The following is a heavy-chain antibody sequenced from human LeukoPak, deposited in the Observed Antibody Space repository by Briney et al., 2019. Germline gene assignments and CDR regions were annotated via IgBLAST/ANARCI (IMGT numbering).Heavy chain of an antibody. D-gene: IGHD2-2*01. J-gene: IGHJ4*02. Sequence: GGSLRLSCAASGFTFSDYYMSWIRQAPGKGLEWVSYISSSGGTIYYADSVKGRFTISRDNAKNSLYLQMNSLRAEDTAVYYCARDYCTTTSCYDYWGQGTLVTVSS. CDR3: ARDYCTTTSCYDY. CDR2: ISSSGGTI. V-gene: IGHV3-11*04. CDR1: GFTFSDYY.